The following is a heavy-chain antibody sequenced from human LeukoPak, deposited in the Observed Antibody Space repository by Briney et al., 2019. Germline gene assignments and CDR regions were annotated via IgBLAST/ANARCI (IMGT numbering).Heavy chain of an antibody. CDR2: ISSSSSYI. V-gene: IGHV3-21*01. J-gene: IGHJ4*02. CDR1: GFTFSSYS. CDR3: ATLIVGATGADY. Sequence: GGSLRLPCAASGFTFSSYSMNWVRQAPGKGLEWVSSISSSSSYIYYADSVKGRFTISRDNAKNSLYLQMNSLRAEDTAVYYCATLIVGATGADYWGQGTLVTVSS. D-gene: IGHD1-26*01.